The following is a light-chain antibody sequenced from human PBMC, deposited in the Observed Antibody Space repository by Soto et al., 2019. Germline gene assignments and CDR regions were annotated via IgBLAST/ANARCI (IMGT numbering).Light chain of an antibody. V-gene: IGKV3-20*01. Sequence: IVWTQSPGTLSLSPGERATLSCGASQSVTNNFLAWYQQKPGQAPRLLIYGASSRATGVPDRFSGSGSGTDFTLTISRLEPEDFAVYYCQQYGTPLFTFGPGTKVDIK. CDR1: QSVTNNF. J-gene: IGKJ3*01. CDR3: QQYGTPLFT. CDR2: GAS.